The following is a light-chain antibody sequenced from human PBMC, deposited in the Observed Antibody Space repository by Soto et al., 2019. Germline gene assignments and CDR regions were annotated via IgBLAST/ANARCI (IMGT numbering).Light chain of an antibody. CDR3: LSYVGRNTYV. V-gene: IGLV2-23*01. CDR2: EDN. J-gene: IGLJ1*01. Sequence: QCALTQPASVSGSPGQSITISCTGTSRDVGSYNLVSWYQQHPGKAPKLIIYEDNRRPSGVSNRFSGSKSGNTASLTISGLQAEDEADYHCLSYVGRNTYVFGTGTKLTVL. CDR1: SRDVGSYNL.